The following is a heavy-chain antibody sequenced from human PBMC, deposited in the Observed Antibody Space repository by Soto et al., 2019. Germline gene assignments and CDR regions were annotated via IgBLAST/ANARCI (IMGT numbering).Heavy chain of an antibody. CDR3: AKVGPNTTIVVVPHFYYYGMAV. CDR2: ISGSGGST. Sequence: PGGSLRLSCAASGFTFSSYSMSWVRQAPGKGLGWVSAISGSGGSTYYADSVKGRFTISRDNSKNTLYLQMNSLRAEDTAVYYCAKVGPNTTIVVVPHFYYYGMAVWGQGTTVTVSS. V-gene: IGHV3-23*01. J-gene: IGHJ6*02. CDR1: GFTFSSYS. D-gene: IGHD3-22*01.